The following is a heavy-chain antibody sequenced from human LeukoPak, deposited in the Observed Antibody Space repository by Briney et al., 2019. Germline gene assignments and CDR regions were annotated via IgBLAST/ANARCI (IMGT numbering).Heavy chain of an antibody. J-gene: IGHJ6*02. Sequence: GGSLRLSCAASGFTFSSYAMSWVRQAPGKGLEWVSAISGSGGSTYYADSVKGRFTISRDNSKNTLHLQMNSLRAEDTAVYYCAKGSSSSGYYYYYGMDVWGQGTTVTVSS. CDR2: ISGSGGST. V-gene: IGHV3-23*01. CDR3: AKGSSSSGYYYYYGMDV. D-gene: IGHD6-6*01. CDR1: GFTFSSYA.